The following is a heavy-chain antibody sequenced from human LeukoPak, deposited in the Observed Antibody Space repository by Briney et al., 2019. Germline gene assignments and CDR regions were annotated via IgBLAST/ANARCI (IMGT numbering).Heavy chain of an antibody. CDR3: AKSDFWSGYYPPPDY. CDR1: GFTFSSYA. J-gene: IGHJ4*02. V-gene: IGHV3-23*01. CDR2: ISGSGGST. Sequence: PGGSLRLSCVASGFTFSSYAMSWVRQAPGKGLEWVSAISGSGGSTYYADSVKGRFTISRDNSKNTPYLQMNSLRAEDTAVYYCAKSDFWSGYYPPPDYWGQGTLVTVSS. D-gene: IGHD3-3*01.